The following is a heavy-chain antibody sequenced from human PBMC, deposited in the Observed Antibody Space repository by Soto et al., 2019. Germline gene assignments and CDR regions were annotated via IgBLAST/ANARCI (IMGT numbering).Heavy chain of an antibody. CDR2: TSYSGST. CDR1: GGSISSYY. J-gene: IGHJ5*02. Sequence: SETLSLTCTVSGGSISSYYWGWIRQPPGKGLEWIGSTSYSGSTYYNPSLKSRVTMSVDTSKNQFSLKLTSVTAADTAVYYCARRRYSIGWSTNWFDPWGQGTLVTVSS. V-gene: IGHV4-39*01. D-gene: IGHD6-19*01. CDR3: ARRRYSIGWSTNWFDP.